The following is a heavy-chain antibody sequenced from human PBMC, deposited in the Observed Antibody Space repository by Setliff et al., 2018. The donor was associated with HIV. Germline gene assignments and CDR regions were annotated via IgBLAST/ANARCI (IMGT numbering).Heavy chain of an antibody. CDR3: ARGPQYNFWGVYLGL. CDR1: GFTFSNYW. D-gene: IGHD3-3*01. CDR2: IDSDGRDT. Sequence: PGGSLRLSCAASGFTFSNYWMHWVRQAPGTGLVWVSRIDSDGRDTDYADSGGGRFTNSRDNAKNTLYLQMTSLRAEDTAVYYCARGPQYNFWGVYLGLWGRGTLVTVSS. V-gene: IGHV3-74*01. J-gene: IGHJ4*02.